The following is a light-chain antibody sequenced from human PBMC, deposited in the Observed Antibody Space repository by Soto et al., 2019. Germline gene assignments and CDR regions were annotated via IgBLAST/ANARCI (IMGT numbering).Light chain of an antibody. CDR3: QQYNNWIWT. CDR1: QNISSN. Sequence: EIVMTQSPATLSVSPGERATLSCRASQNISSNLAWYQQKPGQAPRVLIDGASTRATGIPARFSGSGSGTAFTRPRSSLQSEDFAVYYCQQYNNWIWTFGQGTKVEIK. J-gene: IGKJ1*01. CDR2: GAS. V-gene: IGKV3-15*01.